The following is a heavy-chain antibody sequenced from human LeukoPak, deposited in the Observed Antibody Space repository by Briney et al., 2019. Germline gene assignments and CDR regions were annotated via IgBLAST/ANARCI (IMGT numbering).Heavy chain of an antibody. CDR1: GFSFSTYT. CDR2: ISSSRSYI. V-gene: IGHV3-21*01. CDR3: ARDRKGSSWYGVDY. D-gene: IGHD6-13*01. J-gene: IGHJ4*02. Sequence: GGSLRLSCAASGFSFSTYTMNWVRQAPGKGLEWVSSISSSRSYIYYADSVKGRFTISRDNAKNSLYLQMNSLRAEDTAVYYCARDRKGSSWYGVDYWGQGTLVTVSS.